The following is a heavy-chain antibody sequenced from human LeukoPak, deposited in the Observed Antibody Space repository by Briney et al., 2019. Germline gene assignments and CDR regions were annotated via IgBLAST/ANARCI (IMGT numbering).Heavy chain of an antibody. Sequence: GGSLRLSCAASGFTFDDYAMHWVRQAPGKGLEWVSLISGDGGSTYHADSVKGRFTISRDNSKNSLYLQMNSLRTEDTALYYCAKGGYCSSTSCPYYYYMDVWGKGTTVTVSS. CDR2: ISGDGGST. V-gene: IGHV3-43*02. CDR1: GFTFDDYA. CDR3: AKGGYCSSTSCPYYYYMDV. D-gene: IGHD2-2*01. J-gene: IGHJ6*03.